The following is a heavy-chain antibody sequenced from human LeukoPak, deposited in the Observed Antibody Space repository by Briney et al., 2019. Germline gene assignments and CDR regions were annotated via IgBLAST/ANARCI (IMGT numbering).Heavy chain of an antibody. J-gene: IGHJ4*02. CDR3: ARRAVVVTATALDY. Sequence: GGSLRLSCAAPGFTFSSYSMNWIRQAPGKGLEWVSSISSSSSYIYYADSVKGRFTISRDNAKNSLYLQMNSLRAEDTAVYYCARRAVVVTATALDYWGQGTLVTVSS. D-gene: IGHD2-21*02. V-gene: IGHV3-21*01. CDR1: GFTFSSYS. CDR2: ISSSSSYI.